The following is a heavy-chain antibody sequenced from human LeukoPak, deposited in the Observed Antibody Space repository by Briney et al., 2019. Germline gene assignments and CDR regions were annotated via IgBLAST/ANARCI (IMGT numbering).Heavy chain of an antibody. CDR3: AKGGAQGTYYFDY. J-gene: IGHJ4*02. CDR1: GFSLSSYG. D-gene: IGHD1-1*01. Sequence: PGGSLRLSCAASGFSLSSYGMRWVRQAPGKGLEWVASIWSDGSKKYYADSVKGRFTISRDNSKNTLFLQMNSLTVEDTAVYYCAKGGAQGTYYFDYWGQGTLVTVSS. V-gene: IGHV3-30*02. CDR2: IWSDGSKK.